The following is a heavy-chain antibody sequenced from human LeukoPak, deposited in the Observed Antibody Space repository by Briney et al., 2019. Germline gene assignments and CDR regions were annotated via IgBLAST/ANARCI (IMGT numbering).Heavy chain of an antibody. CDR2: FYYSGRT. CDR3: ARLHRGEEAFDI. V-gene: IGHV4-59*01. J-gene: IGHJ3*02. Sequence: PSETLSLTCTVSGGSISTNYWSWIRQPPGKGLEWIGYFYYSGRTNYNPSLKSRVTISVDTSKNQFSLILTSVTAADTAVYYCARLHRGEEAFDIWGQGTMATVSS. CDR1: GGSISTNY.